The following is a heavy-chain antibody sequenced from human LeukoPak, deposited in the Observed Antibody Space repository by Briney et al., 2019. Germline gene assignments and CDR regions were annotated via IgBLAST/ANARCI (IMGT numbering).Heavy chain of an antibody. J-gene: IGHJ4*02. CDR2: IIPILGIV. CDR1: GGTFSSYA. V-gene: IGHV1-69*04. D-gene: IGHD3-22*01. CDR3: ARDVLSMYDSSGTYFDY. Sequence: GASVKVSCKASGGTFSSYAISWVRQAPGQGLEWMGRIIPILGIVNYAQKFQGRVTITADKSTSTAYMELSSLRSEDTAAYYCARDVLSMYDSSGTYFDYWGQGTLVTVSS.